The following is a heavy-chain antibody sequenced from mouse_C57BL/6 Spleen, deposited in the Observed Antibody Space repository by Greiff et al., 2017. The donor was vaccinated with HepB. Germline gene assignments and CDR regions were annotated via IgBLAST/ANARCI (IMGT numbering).Heavy chain of an antibody. CDR1: GYTFTSYW. CDR2: IYPGSGST. CDR3: ARTNYYGSTHFDY. V-gene: IGHV1-55*01. D-gene: IGHD1-1*01. Sequence: QVQLKQSGAELVKPGASVKMSCKASGYTFTSYWITWVKQRPGQGLEWIGDIYPGSGSTNYNEKFKSKATLTVDTSSSTAYMQLSSLTSEDSAVYYCARTNYYGSTHFDYWGQGTTLTVSS. J-gene: IGHJ2*01.